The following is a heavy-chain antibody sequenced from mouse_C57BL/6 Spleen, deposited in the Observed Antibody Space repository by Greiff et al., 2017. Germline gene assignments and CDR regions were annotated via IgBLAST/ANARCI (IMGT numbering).Heavy chain of an antibody. D-gene: IGHD1-1*01. Sequence: EVQVVESGGDLVKPGGSLKLSCAASGFTFSSYGMSWVRQTPDKRLEWVATISSGGSYTYYPDSVKGRFTISRDNAKNTLYLQMSSLKSEDTAMYYCARTTGVATGYFDLWGTGTTHTVFS. CDR3: ARTTGVATGYFDL. CDR1: GFTFSSYG. J-gene: IGHJ1*03. V-gene: IGHV5-6*01. CDR2: ISSGGSYT.